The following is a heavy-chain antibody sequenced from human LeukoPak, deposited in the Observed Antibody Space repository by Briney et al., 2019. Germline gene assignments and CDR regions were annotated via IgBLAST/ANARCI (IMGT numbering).Heavy chain of an antibody. CDR3: ARGHCSSTSCPPVYYAMDV. J-gene: IGHJ6*02. Sequence: GGSVRLFCAASGFTFGSYWMTWVRQAPGKGLEWVANIKQDGSEKYYVDSVKGRFTISRDNAKNSLYLQMNSLRAEDTAVFYCARGHCSSTSCPPVYYAMDVWGQGTTVTVSS. V-gene: IGHV3-7*01. D-gene: IGHD2-2*01. CDR2: IKQDGSEK. CDR1: GFTFGSYW.